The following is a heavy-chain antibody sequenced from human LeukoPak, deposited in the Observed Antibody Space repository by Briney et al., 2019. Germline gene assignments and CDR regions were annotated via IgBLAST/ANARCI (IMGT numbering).Heavy chain of an antibody. Sequence: SEILSLTCTVSGGSISSSSYYWGWIRQPPGKGLEWIGSIYYSGSTYYNPSLKSRVTISVDTSKNQFSLKLSSVTAADTAVYYCARVGCSGGSCYGYYWGQGTLVTVSS. CDR3: ARVGCSGGSCYGYY. CDR1: GGSISSSSYY. CDR2: IYYSGST. D-gene: IGHD2-15*01. J-gene: IGHJ4*02. V-gene: IGHV4-39*07.